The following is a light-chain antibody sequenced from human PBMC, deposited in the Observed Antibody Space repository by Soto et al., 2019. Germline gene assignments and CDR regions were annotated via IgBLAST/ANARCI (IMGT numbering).Light chain of an antibody. J-gene: IGKJ1*01. CDR1: QSISSN. CDR2: DAS. V-gene: IGKV3-20*01. Sequence: EIVMTQSRATLSVSPGERATLSCRASQSISSNLAWFQQKPGQAPRLLIYDASNRATGIPARFTGSGSGTDFTLTINRVEPEDFAVYFCQQYAGSPRTFGQGTKVDIK. CDR3: QQYAGSPRT.